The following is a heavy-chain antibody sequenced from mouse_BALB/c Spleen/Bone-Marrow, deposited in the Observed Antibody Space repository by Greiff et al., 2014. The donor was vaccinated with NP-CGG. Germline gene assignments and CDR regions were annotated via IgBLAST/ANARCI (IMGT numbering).Heavy chain of an antibody. CDR2: ISDGGSYT. CDR3: ARDRRITTATYAMDY. CDR1: GYTFSGYY. D-gene: IGHD1-2*01. Sequence: VQRVESGGGLVKPGGSLKLSCAASGYTFSGYYMYWVRQTPEKRLEWVATISDGGSYTYYPDSVKGRFTISRDNAKNNLYLQMSSLKSEDTAMYYCARDRRITTATYAMDYWGQGTSVTVSS. J-gene: IGHJ4*01. V-gene: IGHV5-4*02.